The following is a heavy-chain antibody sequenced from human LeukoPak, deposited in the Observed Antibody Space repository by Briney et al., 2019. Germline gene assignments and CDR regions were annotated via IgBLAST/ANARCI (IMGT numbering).Heavy chain of an antibody. CDR2: INHSGTT. CDR3: ARDGGDSSGFVFDY. J-gene: IGHJ4*02. V-gene: IGHV4-34*01. D-gene: IGHD3-22*01. CDR1: GGSFSGYY. Sequence: PSETLSLTCAVYGGSFSGYYWSWIRQPPGKGLEWIGEINHSGTTNYNPSLKSRVTISVDTSKSQFSLKLSSVTAADTAVYYCARDGGDSSGFVFDYWGQGTLVTVSS.